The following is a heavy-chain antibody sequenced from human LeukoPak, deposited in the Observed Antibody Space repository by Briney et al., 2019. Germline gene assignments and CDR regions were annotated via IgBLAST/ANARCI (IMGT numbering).Heavy chain of an antibody. CDR2: INHSGST. D-gene: IGHD3-10*01. CDR3: ARGLHPDPITMVRGVINGYFDY. CDR1: GGSFSGYY. J-gene: IGHJ4*02. Sequence: SETLSLTCAVYGGSFSGYYWSWIRQPPGKGLEWIGEINHSGSTNYNPSLKSRVIISVDTSKNQFSLKLSSVTAADTAVYYCARGLHPDPITMVRGVINGYFDYWGQGTLVTVSS. V-gene: IGHV4-34*01.